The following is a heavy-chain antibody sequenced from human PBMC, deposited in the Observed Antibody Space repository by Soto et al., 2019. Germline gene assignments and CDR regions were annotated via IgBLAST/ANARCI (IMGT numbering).Heavy chain of an antibody. D-gene: IGHD6-6*01. CDR2: INPNSGGT. CDR1: GYTFTGYY. J-gene: IGHJ4*02. Sequence: GASVKVSCKASGYTFTGYYMHWVRQAPGQGLEWMGWINPNSGGTNYAQKFQGRVTMTRETSISTAYMELSRLRSDDTAVYYCARAYSSSSGLNYWGQGTLVTVSS. V-gene: IGHV1-2*02. CDR3: ARAYSSSSGLNY.